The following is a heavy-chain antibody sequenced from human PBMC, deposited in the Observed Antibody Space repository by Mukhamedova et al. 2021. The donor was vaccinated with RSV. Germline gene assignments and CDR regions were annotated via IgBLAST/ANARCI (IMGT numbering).Heavy chain of an antibody. D-gene: IGHD3-10*01. CDR1: G. Sequence: GMHWVRQAPGKGLEWVAVISYDGSNKYYADSVKGRFTISRDNSKNTLYLQMNSLRAEDTAVYYCAKGGGGLSGYFDYWGQGTLVTV. CDR3: AKGGGGLSGYFDY. J-gene: IGHJ4*02. V-gene: IGHV3-30*18. CDR2: ISYDGSNK.